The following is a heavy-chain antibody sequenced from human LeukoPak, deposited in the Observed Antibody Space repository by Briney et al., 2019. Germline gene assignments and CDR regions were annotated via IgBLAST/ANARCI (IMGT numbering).Heavy chain of an antibody. CDR2: IWYDGSNS. CDR1: GFTFSNYG. D-gene: IGHD2-8*01. J-gene: IGHJ5*02. V-gene: IGHV3-30*02. CDR3: AKDPLGFCTRATCRYLDP. Sequence: GGSLRLSCAASGFTFSNYGMHWVRQAPGKGLEWVAFIWYDGSNSYYADSVKGRFTISRANSENTLFLQMSSLRPEDTAVYYCAKDPLGFCTRATCRYLDPWGQGTLVTVSS.